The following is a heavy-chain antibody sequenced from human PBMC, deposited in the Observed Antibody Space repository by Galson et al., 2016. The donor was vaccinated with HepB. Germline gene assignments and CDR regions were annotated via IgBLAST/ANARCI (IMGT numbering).Heavy chain of an antibody. J-gene: IGHJ2*01. V-gene: IGHV3-7*01. D-gene: IGHD6-19*01. Sequence: SLRLSCAASGFTFSNYWMSWVRQVPGKGLELVSNINEDGSETKYVDSVKGRFTISRDNAKNSLYLHMNSLRAEDTAVYYCARRPLNSGWVYWYFDLWGRGTLVTVS. CDR1: GFTFSNYW. CDR2: INEDGSET. CDR3: ARRPLNSGWVYWYFDL.